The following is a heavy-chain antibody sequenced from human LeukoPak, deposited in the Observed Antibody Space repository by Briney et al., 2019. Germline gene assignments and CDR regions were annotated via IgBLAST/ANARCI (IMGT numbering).Heavy chain of an antibody. Sequence: GGSLRLSCAASGFTFSSYAMSWVRQAPGKGLEWVSAISGSGGSTYYADSVKGRFTISRDNSKNTLYLQMYSLRAEDTAVYYCAKEPYYDSSGYYPHGAFDIWGQGTMVTVSS. CDR3: AKEPYYDSSGYYPHGAFDI. J-gene: IGHJ3*02. V-gene: IGHV3-23*01. CDR1: GFTFSSYA. D-gene: IGHD3-22*01. CDR2: ISGSGGST.